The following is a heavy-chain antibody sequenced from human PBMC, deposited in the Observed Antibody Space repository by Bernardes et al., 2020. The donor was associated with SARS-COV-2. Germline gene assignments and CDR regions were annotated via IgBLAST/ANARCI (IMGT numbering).Heavy chain of an antibody. D-gene: IGHD6-6*01. V-gene: IGHV1-18*01. CDR3: AREGEEYRYSSSYYYGMDG. CDR1: GYTFTSYG. CDR2: ISAYNGNT. Sequence: ASVKVSCKASGYTFTSYGISWVRQAPGQGLEWMGWISAYNGNTNYAQKLQGRVTMTTDTSTSTAYMELRSLRSDDTAVYYCAREGEEYRYSSSYYYGMDGWGQGTTVTVSS. J-gene: IGHJ6*02.